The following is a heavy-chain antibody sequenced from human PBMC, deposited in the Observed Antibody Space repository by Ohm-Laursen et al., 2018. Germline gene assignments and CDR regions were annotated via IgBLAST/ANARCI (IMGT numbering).Heavy chain of an antibody. J-gene: IGHJ3*02. Sequence: ASVKVSCNASGYTFTGYYMHWVRQAPGQGLEWMGWINPNSGGTNYAQKFQGRVTMTRDTSISTAYMELSRLRSDDTAVYYCARDLGYSYGQAFDIWGQGTMVTVSS. CDR3: ARDLGYSYGQAFDI. V-gene: IGHV1-2*02. CDR1: GYTFTGYY. CDR2: INPNSGGT. D-gene: IGHD5-18*01.